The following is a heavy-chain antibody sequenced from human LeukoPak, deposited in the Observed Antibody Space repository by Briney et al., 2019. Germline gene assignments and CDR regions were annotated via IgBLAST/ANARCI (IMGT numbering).Heavy chain of an antibody. Sequence: SSETLSLTCTVSGGSISNYYWSWIRQPAGKGLEWIGRIYTSGSTNYNPSLKSRVTMSVDTSKNQFSLKLSSVTAADTAVYYCARDQEQQLVHAFDIWGQGTMVTVSS. CDR1: GGSISNYY. D-gene: IGHD6-13*01. J-gene: IGHJ3*02. V-gene: IGHV4-4*07. CDR2: IYTSGST. CDR3: ARDQEQQLVHAFDI.